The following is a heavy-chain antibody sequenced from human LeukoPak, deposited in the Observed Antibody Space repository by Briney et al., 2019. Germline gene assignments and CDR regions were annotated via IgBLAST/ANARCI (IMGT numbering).Heavy chain of an antibody. CDR1: GYTLTELS. Sequence: ASVKVSCKVSGYTLTELSMHWVRQAPGKGLEWMGGFDPEDGETIYAQKFQGRVTMTEDTSTDTAYMELSSLRSEDTAVYYCATELIVGAIQPFDYWGQGTLVTVSS. CDR2: FDPEDGET. J-gene: IGHJ4*02. D-gene: IGHD1-26*01. V-gene: IGHV1-24*01. CDR3: ATELIVGAIQPFDY.